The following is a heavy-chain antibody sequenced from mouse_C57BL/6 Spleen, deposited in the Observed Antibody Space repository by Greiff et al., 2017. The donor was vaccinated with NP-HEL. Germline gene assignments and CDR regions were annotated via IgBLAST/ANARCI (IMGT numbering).Heavy chain of an antibody. V-gene: IGHV14-3*01. J-gene: IGHJ4*01. D-gene: IGHD2-4*01. CDR3: ARYERDYYDYDVRYAMDY. CDR1: GFNIKNTY. CDR2: VDPANGNT. Sequence: EVQLQQSVAELVRPGASVKLSCTASGFNIKNTYMHWVKQRPEQGLEWIGRVDPANGNTKYAPKFQGKATITADTSSNTAYLQRSSLTSEDTAIYYCARYERDYYDYDVRYAMDYWGQGTSVTVSS.